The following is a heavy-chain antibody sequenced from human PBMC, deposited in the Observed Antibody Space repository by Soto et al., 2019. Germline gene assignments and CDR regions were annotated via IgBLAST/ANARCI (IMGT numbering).Heavy chain of an antibody. V-gene: IGHV1-18*01. CDR3: ARLIAGNYYGMDV. CDR1: GYTFTSYG. Sequence: ASVKVSCKASGYTFTSYGISWVRQAPGQGLEWMGWISAYNGNTNYAQKLQGRVTMTTDKSTSTAYMELRSLRSEDTAVYYCARLIAGNYYGMDVWGQGTTVTVS. J-gene: IGHJ6*02. D-gene: IGHD6-13*01. CDR2: ISAYNGNT.